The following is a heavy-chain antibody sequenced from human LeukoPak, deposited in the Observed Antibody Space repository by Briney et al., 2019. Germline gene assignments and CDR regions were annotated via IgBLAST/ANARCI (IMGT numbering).Heavy chain of an antibody. J-gene: IGHJ6*02. Sequence: PGGSLRLSCAASGFTFSSYGMHWVRQAPGKGLEWVAVISYDGSNKYYADSVKGRFTISRDNSKNTLYLQMNSLRAEDTAVYYCAKDLNYGDYFYYYYYGMDVWGQGTTVTVSS. D-gene: IGHD4-17*01. CDR3: AKDLNYGDYFYYYYYGMDV. CDR2: ISYDGSNK. V-gene: IGHV3-30*18. CDR1: GFTFSSYG.